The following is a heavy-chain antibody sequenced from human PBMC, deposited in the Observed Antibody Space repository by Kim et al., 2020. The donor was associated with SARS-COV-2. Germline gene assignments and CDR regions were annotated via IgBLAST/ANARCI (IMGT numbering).Heavy chain of an antibody. CDR1: GFTVSSYY. D-gene: IGHD6-6*01. V-gene: IGHV3-66*01. CDR3: ASPPGKQLAY. J-gene: IGHJ4*02. CDR2: IYSGGST. Sequence: GGSLRLSCAASGFTVSSYYMSWVRQAPGKGLEWVSVIYSGGSTYYADSVKGRFTISRDNSKNTVYLQMNSLRVEDTAVYYCASPPGKQLAYWSQGTLVTVSS.